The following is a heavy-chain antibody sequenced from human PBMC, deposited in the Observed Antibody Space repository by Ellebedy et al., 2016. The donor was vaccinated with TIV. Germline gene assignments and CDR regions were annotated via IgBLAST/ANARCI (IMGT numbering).Heavy chain of an antibody. CDR3: AKSDCSSTSCYTDY. Sequence: GGSLRLXXAASGFTFSSYAMHWVRQAPGKGLEWVAVISYDGSNKYYADSVKGRFTISRDNSKNTLYLQMNSLRAEDTAVYYCAKSDCSSTSCYTDYWGQGTLVTVSS. CDR2: ISYDGSNK. V-gene: IGHV3-30-3*02. D-gene: IGHD2-2*02. J-gene: IGHJ4*02. CDR1: GFTFSSYA.